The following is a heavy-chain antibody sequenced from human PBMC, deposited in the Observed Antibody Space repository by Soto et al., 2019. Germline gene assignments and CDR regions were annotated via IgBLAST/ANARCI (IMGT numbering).Heavy chain of an antibody. CDR3: ARSSVVVVAAAYWYFDL. J-gene: IGHJ2*01. D-gene: IGHD2-15*01. CDR1: GGSISSSSYY. V-gene: IGHV4-39*01. Sequence: QLQLQESGPGLVKPSETLSLTCTVSGGSISSSSYYWGWIRQPPGKGLEWIGSIYYSGSTYYNPSLKSRVTISVDTSKNQFSLKLSSVTAADTAVYYCARSSVVVVAAAYWYFDLWGRGTLVTVSS. CDR2: IYYSGST.